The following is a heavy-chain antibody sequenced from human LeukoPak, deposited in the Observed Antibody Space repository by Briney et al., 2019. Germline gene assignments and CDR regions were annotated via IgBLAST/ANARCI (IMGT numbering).Heavy chain of an antibody. D-gene: IGHD2-8*02. V-gene: IGHV3-9*01. CDR1: GFTFDDYA. CDR2: ISWNSGSI. J-gene: IGHJ3*02. CDR3: AKDAVLPGDTGEGAFDI. Sequence: GGSLRLSCAASGFTFDDYAMHWVRQAPGKGLEWVSGISWNSGSIGYADSVKGRFTISRDNAKNSLYLQMNSLRAEDTALYYCAKDAVLPGDTGEGAFDIWGQGTMVTVSS.